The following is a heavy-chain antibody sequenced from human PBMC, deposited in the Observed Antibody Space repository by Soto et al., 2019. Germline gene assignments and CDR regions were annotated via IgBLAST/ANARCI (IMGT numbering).Heavy chain of an antibody. D-gene: IGHD6-19*01. Sequence: QVQLVQSGAEVKKPGASVKVSCKASGYTFTSYAMHWVRQAPGQRLEWMGWINAGNGNTKYSQKFQGRVTITRDTSESTAYMELSSLRSEDTAVYYCARDPIAVAGGRARTVDYWGQGTLVTVSS. CDR3: ARDPIAVAGGRARTVDY. CDR2: INAGNGNT. CDR1: GYTFTSYA. V-gene: IGHV1-3*01. J-gene: IGHJ4*02.